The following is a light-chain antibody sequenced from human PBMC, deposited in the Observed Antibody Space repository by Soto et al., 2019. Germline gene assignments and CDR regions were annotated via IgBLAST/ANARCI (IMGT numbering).Light chain of an antibody. Sequence: EIVMTHPPETLSVSPCERAALSFRASQSVSSNLAWYQQRPGQAPRLLIYAASTRATGIPARFSGSGSGTEFTLTISSLQPDDFATYYCQQFNSYLRTFGQGTKVDIK. CDR2: AAS. CDR3: QQFNSYLRT. CDR1: QSVSSN. V-gene: IGKV3-15*01. J-gene: IGKJ1*01.